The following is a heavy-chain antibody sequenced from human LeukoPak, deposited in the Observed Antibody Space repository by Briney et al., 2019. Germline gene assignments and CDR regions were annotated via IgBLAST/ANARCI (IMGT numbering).Heavy chain of an antibody. J-gene: IGHJ4*02. V-gene: IGHV3-66*01. CDR2: IYSGGST. D-gene: IGHD6-19*01. Sequence: GGSLRLSCAASGFTVSSNYMSWVRQAPGKGLEWFSVIYSGGSTYYADSVKGRFTISRDNSKNTLYLQMNSLRAEDTAVYYCARGGGLQWLPPLDYWGQGTLVTVSS. CDR3: ARGGGLQWLPPLDY. CDR1: GFTVSSNY.